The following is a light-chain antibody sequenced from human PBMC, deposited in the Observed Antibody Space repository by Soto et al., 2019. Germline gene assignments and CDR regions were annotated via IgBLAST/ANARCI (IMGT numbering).Light chain of an antibody. J-gene: IGLJ3*02. CDR2: EVS. Sequence: SALTQPASVSGSPGQSITISCTGTSSDVGGYNYVSWYQQHPGKAPKLMIYEVSNRPSGVSYRFSGSKSGNTASLTISGLQAEDEADYYCSSYTSSSTWVFGGGTKLTVL. V-gene: IGLV2-14*01. CDR1: SSDVGGYNY. CDR3: SSYTSSSTWV.